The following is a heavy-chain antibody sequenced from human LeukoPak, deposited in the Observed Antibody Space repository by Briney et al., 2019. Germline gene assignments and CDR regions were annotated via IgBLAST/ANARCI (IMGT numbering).Heavy chain of an antibody. Sequence: PGGSLRLSCAASGFTFSSYWMHWVRHAPGKGLVWVSRINSDGSSTSYADSVKGRFTISRDNARNTLYLQMNSLRAEDTAVYYCARAIVEDAFDIWGQGTMVTVSS. CDR3: ARAIVEDAFDI. V-gene: IGHV3-74*01. D-gene: IGHD3-22*01. CDR1: GFTFSSYW. J-gene: IGHJ3*02. CDR2: INSDGSST.